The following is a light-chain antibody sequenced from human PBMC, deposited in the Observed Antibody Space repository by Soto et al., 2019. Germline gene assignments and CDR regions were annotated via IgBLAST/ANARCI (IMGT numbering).Light chain of an antibody. J-gene: IGKJ4*01. Sequence: SMITQSPDSLAVSLGERATVSSKSSQSVLYSSNNKNYLAWYQQKPGQPPKLLIYWASTRESGVPDRFSGTGSRTDLTITISSMPAEDVEVSYCQQYYSTNLNFGGRRKVDIK. CDR1: QSVLYSSNNKNY. CDR3: QQYYSTNLN. CDR2: WAS. V-gene: IGKV4-1*01.